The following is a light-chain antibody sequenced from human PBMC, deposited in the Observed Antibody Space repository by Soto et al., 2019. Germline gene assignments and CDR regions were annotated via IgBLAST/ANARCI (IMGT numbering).Light chain of an antibody. J-gene: IGKJ1*01. CDR2: GAF. V-gene: IGKV3-15*01. Sequence: EIVMTQCPVTLSVSPGEGATLSCRAGQSVSNNLAWYQQKPGQAPSLLIYGAFTRATGIPARFSGTGSGTEFTLTISSLQSEDFALYYCQQYNDWPLTFGQGTKVDIK. CDR1: QSVSNN. CDR3: QQYNDWPLT.